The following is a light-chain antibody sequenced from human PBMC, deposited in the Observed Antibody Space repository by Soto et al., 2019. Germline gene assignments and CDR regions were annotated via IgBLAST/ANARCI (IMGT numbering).Light chain of an antibody. Sequence: EIVLTQSPGTLSLYPGERATLSCRASQSVSGSYLAWYQQKPGQAPRLLIYGASSRATGIPDRFSGSGSGTDFTLTISRLEPEDFAVYYCQQYGSSPPMYTFGQGTKLEIK. CDR3: QQYGSSPPMYT. CDR2: GAS. J-gene: IGKJ2*01. V-gene: IGKV3-20*01. CDR1: QSVSGSY.